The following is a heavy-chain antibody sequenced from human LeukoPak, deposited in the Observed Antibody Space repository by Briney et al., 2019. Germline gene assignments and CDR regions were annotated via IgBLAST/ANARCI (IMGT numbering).Heavy chain of an antibody. CDR3: AREGYCSGGSCYGY. V-gene: IGHV1-69*05. CDR1: GGTFSSYA. Sequence: ASVKVSCKASGGTFSSYATSWVRQAPGQGLEWMGGIIPIFGTANYAQKFQGRVTITTDESTSTAYMELSSLRSEDTAVYYCAREGYCSGGSCYGYWGQGTLVTVSS. D-gene: IGHD2-15*01. CDR2: IIPIFGTA. J-gene: IGHJ4*02.